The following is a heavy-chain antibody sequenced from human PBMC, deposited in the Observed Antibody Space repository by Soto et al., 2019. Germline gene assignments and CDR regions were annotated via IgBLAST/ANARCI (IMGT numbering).Heavy chain of an antibody. D-gene: IGHD1-26*01. CDR2: IYWDDAK. J-gene: IGHJ4*02. V-gene: IGHV2-5*02. Sequence: QITLKESGPPLVKPTQTLTLTCTFSGFSLTTDRVGVGWIRQPPGEALEWLGVIYWDDAKTYRPSLESRLTITKDTSKIQVALTMTNMDSVDTATYYCAHAYGGRSLYWGQGTLVTVSS. CDR3: AHAYGGRSLY. CDR1: GFSLTTDRVG.